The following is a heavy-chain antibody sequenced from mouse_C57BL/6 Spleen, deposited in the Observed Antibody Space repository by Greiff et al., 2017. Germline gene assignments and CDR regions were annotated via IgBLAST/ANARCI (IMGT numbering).Heavy chain of an antibody. CDR3: TRGGTTVEAFDY. V-gene: IGHV1-22*01. D-gene: IGHD1-1*01. J-gene: IGHJ2*01. Sequence: EVQLQQSGPELVKPGASVKMSCKASGYTFTDYNMHWVKQSHGKSLEWIGYINPNNGGTSYNKKFKGKVTLTVNKSSSTAYMELRRLTSEDSAVYYCTRGGTTVEAFDYWGQGTTLTVSS. CDR2: INPNNGGT. CDR1: GYTFTDYN.